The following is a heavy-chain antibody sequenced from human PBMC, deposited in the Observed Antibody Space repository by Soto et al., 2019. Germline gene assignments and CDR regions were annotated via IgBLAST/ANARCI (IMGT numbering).Heavy chain of an antibody. V-gene: IGHV3-74*01. CDR3: ARERGGGFGDV. Sequence: EVQLVESGGGLVQPGGSLRLSCAASGFTFSSYYMNWGRQAPGKGLVWVARITSDGSSTTYADSVKGRFTISRDNAKTTLYLQMNSLRAEDTAVYSCARERGGGFGDVWGQGTTVTVSS. J-gene: IGHJ6*02. CDR2: ITSDGSST. CDR1: GFTFSSYY. D-gene: IGHD3-10*01.